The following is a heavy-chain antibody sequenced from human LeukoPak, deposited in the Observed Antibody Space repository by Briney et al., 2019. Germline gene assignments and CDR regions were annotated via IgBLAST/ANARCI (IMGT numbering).Heavy chain of an antibody. J-gene: IGHJ4*02. D-gene: IGHD3-22*01. CDR3: ARGHTTMIVVD. Sequence: SETLSLTCTVSGGSISSYYWSWIRQPPGKGLEWIGYIYYSGSTNYNPSLKSRVTISVDTSKNQFSLKLSSVTAADTAVYYCARGHTTMIVVDWGQGTLVTVSS. CDR1: GGSISSYY. CDR2: IYYSGST. V-gene: IGHV4-59*08.